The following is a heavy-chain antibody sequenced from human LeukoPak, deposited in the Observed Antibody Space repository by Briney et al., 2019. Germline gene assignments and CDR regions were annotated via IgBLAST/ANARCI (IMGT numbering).Heavy chain of an antibody. CDR1: GGSISSSNW. CDR2: IYHSGST. Sequence: PSETLSLTCAVSGGSISSSNWWSWVRQPPGKGLEWIGEIYHSGSTNYNPSLKSRVTISVDKSKNQFSLKLSSVTAADTAVYYCARRGGTMVRGYYYYYGMDVWGKGTTVTVSS. J-gene: IGHJ6*04. D-gene: IGHD3-10*01. CDR3: ARRGGTMVRGYYYYYGMDV. V-gene: IGHV4-4*02.